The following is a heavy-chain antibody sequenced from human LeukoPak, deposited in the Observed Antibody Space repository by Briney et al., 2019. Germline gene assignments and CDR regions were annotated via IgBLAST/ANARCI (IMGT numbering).Heavy chain of an antibody. J-gene: IGHJ4*02. V-gene: IGHV3-30-3*01. CDR2: ISYDGSNK. CDR3: ARAPALYGDLRYYFDY. CDR1: GFTFSSYA. D-gene: IGHD4-17*01. Sequence: GGSLRLSCAASGFTFSSYAMHRVRQAPGKELEWVAVISYDGSNKYYADSVKGRFTISRDNSKNTLYLQMNSLRAEDTAVYYCARAPALYGDLRYYFDYWGQGTLVTVSS.